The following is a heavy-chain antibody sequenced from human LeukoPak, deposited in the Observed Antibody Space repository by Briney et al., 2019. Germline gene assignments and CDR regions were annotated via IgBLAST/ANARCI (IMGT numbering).Heavy chain of an antibody. CDR1: GFTVSSNS. CDR3: ARRAGDYSHPYDY. Sequence: TGGSLRLSCTVSGFTVSSNSMSWVRQAPGKGLEWVSFIYSGGNTHNSDSVKGRFTISRDNSKNTLYLQMNSLRAEDTAVYYRARRAGDYSHPYDYWGQGTLVTVSS. J-gene: IGHJ4*02. CDR2: IYSGGNT. D-gene: IGHD3-22*01. V-gene: IGHV3-53*01.